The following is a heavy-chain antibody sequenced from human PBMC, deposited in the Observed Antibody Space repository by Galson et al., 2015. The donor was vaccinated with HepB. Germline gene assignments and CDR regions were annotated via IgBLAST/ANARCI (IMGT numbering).Heavy chain of an antibody. CDR1: GFTFSNYW. J-gene: IGHJ4*02. V-gene: IGHV3-7*03. D-gene: IGHD2-21*01. CDR3: ARGHFCGSECWPPSFDY. CDR2: IRQDGSKT. Sequence: SLRLSCAASGFTFSNYWMSWVRQAPGKGLEWVAKIRQDGSKTYYVDSMEGRFTISRDNAKKSLYLQLNSLRADDTAVYYCARGHFCGSECWPPSFDYWGQGTLVTVSS.